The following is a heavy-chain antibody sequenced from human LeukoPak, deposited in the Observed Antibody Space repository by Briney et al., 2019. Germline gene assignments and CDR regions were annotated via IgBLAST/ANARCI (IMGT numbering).Heavy chain of an antibody. CDR1: GFTFSSYS. V-gene: IGHV3-23*01. CDR2: ISGSGGST. D-gene: IGHD3-22*01. CDR3: AKPKGYYYDSSGFDY. Sequence: PGGSLRLSCAASGFTFSSYSIHWVRRAPGKGLEWVSAISGSGGSTYYADSVKGRFTISRDNSKNTLYLQMNSLRAEDTAVYYCAKPKGYYYDSSGFDYWGQGTLVTVSS. J-gene: IGHJ4*02.